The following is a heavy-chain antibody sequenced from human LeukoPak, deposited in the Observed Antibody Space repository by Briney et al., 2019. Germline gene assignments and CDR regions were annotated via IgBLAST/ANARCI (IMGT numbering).Heavy chain of an antibody. CDR3: AREVPTGTSFDY. D-gene: IGHD4-17*01. V-gene: IGHV3-48*03. Sequence: PGGSLRLSCAASGFTFSSYEMNWVRQAPGKGLEWVSYISSSGGPIFYADSVKGRFTISRDNAKNSLFLQMSSLRAEDTAVYYCAREVPTGTSFDYWAQGTLVTVSS. J-gene: IGHJ4*02. CDR2: ISSSGGPI. CDR1: GFTFSSYE.